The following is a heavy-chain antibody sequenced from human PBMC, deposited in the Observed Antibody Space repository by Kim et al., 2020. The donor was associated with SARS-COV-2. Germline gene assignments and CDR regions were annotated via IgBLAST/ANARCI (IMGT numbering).Heavy chain of an antibody. D-gene: IGHD3-10*01. V-gene: IGHV4-34*01. CDR3: ARLGIKVRGPPRDY. Sequence: SETLSLTCAVYGGSFSGYYWSWIRQPPGKGLEWIGEINHSGSTNYNPSLKSRGTISVDTSKNQFSLKLSSVTAADTAVYYCARLGIKVRGPPRDYWGQGTLVTVSS. CDR1: GGSFSGYY. CDR2: INHSGST. J-gene: IGHJ4*02.